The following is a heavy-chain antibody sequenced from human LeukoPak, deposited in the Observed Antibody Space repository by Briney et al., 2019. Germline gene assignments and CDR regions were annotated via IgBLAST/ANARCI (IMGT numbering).Heavy chain of an antibody. Sequence: PGGSLRLSCAASGFTFSSYSMNWVRQAPGKGLEWVSSISSSSSYIYYADSVKGRFTISRDNAKNSLYLQMNSLRAEDTAVYYCVRDFPKTWTTEITPDIWGQGTMVTVSS. CDR1: GFTFSSYS. CDR3: VRDFPKTWTTEITPDI. V-gene: IGHV3-21*01. D-gene: IGHD1-14*01. CDR2: ISSSSSYI. J-gene: IGHJ3*02.